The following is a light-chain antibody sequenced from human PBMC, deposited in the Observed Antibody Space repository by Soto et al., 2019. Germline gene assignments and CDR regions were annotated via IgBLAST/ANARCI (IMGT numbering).Light chain of an antibody. J-gene: IGKJ4*01. CDR1: QGISTY. Sequence: DIQMTQSPSSLSASVGDRATITCRASQGISTYLAWFQQSPGKAPRCLIYAASTLHPGVPAKFSGSRSGTDFTLTISSLQPEDFATYYCQQYNSYPLTFGGGTKVEIK. V-gene: IGKV1-16*02. CDR3: QQYNSYPLT. CDR2: AAS.